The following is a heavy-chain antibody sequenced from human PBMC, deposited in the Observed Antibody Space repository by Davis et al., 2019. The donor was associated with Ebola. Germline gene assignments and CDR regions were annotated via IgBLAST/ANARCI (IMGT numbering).Heavy chain of an antibody. D-gene: IGHD3-3*01. CDR1: GFTFSSYS. CDR3: ARAGTYYDFWSGVDC. Sequence: GESLKISCAASGFTFSSYSMNWVRQAPGKGLEWVSYISSSSSTIYYADSVKGRFTISRDNAKNSLYLQMNSLRDEDTAVYYCARAGTYYDFWSGVDCWGQGTLVIVSS. V-gene: IGHV3-48*02. CDR2: ISSSSSTI. J-gene: IGHJ4*02.